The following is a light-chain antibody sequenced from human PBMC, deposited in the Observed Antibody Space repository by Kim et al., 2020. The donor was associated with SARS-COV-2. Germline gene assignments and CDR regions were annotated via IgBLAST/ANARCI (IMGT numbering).Light chain of an antibody. Sequence: PGERATLSCRASLSISSSYLAWYQQQPGQAPRLLIYGAFRRATGIPDRFSGRGSGTDFTLTISGLEPEDFAVYYCQQYGSSPPWTFGQGTKVDIK. CDR2: GAF. CDR3: QQYGSSPPWT. CDR1: LSISSSY. V-gene: IGKV3-20*01. J-gene: IGKJ1*01.